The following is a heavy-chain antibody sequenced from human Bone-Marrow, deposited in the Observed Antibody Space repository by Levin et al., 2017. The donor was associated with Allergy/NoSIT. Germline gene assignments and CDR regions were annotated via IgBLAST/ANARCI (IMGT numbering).Heavy chain of an antibody. Sequence: SETLSLTCSVSGGSISGDYWSWVRQFPGEGLEWIGYVHHAGTTNYNPSLKSRVSMSVDTSKNQFSLRLSSVTAADTAVYFCAKDSCASTSCYTFESWGQGTLVTVSS. D-gene: IGHD2-2*02. CDR3: AKDSCASTSCYTFES. CDR1: GGSISGDY. V-gene: IGHV4-59*01. J-gene: IGHJ4*02. CDR2: VHHAGTT.